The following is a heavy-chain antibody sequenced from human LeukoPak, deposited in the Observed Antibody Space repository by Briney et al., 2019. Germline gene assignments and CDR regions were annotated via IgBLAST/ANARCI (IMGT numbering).Heavy chain of an antibody. CDR2: ISWNSGSI. J-gene: IGHJ4*02. CDR3: AKGAGYCSSTSCFYFDY. D-gene: IGHD2-2*01. CDR1: GFTFYDYA. Sequence: GGSLRLSCAASGFTFYDYAMHRVRQAPGKGLEGGSGISWNSGSIGYADSVKGRFTISRDNAKTSLYLQMNSLRAEDTALYYCAKGAGYCSSTSCFYFDYWGQGTLVTVSS. V-gene: IGHV3-9*01.